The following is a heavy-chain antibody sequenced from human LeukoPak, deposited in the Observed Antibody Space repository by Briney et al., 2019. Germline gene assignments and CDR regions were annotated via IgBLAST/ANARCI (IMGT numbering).Heavy chain of an antibody. CDR3: ARQIKDYYDSSGYPDYFDY. CDR1: GGSTSSYY. CDR2: IYYSGST. Sequence: NPSETLSLTCTVSGGSTSSYYWSWIRQPPGKGLEWIGYIYYSGSTNYNPSLKSRVTISVDTSKNQFSLKLSSVAAADTAVYYCARQIKDYYDSSGYPDYFDYWGQGTLVTVSS. V-gene: IGHV4-59*08. D-gene: IGHD3-22*01. J-gene: IGHJ4*02.